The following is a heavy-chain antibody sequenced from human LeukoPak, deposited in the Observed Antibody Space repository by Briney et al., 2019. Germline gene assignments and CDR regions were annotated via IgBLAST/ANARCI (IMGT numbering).Heavy chain of an antibody. Sequence: ALVLGSCNASGYTFTTFDINWVRHGTGPGLWWMGRTKPNSGNTGYAQKFQGRVTITRNTSISTAYMELSSLRSEDTAVYYCARAPTRFLEWLLRGYNWFDPWGQGTLVTVSS. J-gene: IGHJ5*02. CDR2: TKPNSGNT. V-gene: IGHV1-8*03. CDR1: GYTFTTFD. D-gene: IGHD3-3*01. CDR3: ARAPTRFLEWLLRGYNWFDP.